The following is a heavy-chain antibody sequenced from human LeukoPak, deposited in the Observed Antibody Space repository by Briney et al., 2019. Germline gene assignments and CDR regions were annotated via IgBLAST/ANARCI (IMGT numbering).Heavy chain of an antibody. CDR3: AKDGGWSFDY. CDR2: ISYDGSNK. CDR1: GLTFSSYG. Sequence: PGRSLRLSCAASGLTFSSYGMHWVRQAPGKGLEWVAVISYDGSNKYYADSVKGRFTISRDNSKNTLCLQMNSLRAEDTAVYYCAKDGGWSFDYWGQGTLVTVSS. J-gene: IGHJ4*02. V-gene: IGHV3-30*18. D-gene: IGHD6-19*01.